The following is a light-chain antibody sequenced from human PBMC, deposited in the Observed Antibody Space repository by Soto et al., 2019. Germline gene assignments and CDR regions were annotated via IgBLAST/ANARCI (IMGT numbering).Light chain of an antibody. V-gene: IGKV3-15*01. J-gene: IGKJ1*01. Sequence: IVLTQSPDTLCLSPGEGATLSCRASQSVSSYLAWYQQKPGQAPRLLIYGASTRATGIPARFSGSGSGTEFTLTISSLQSEDFGVYYCQQYNNWPRTFGQGTKVDIK. CDR2: GAS. CDR1: QSVSSY. CDR3: QQYNNWPRT.